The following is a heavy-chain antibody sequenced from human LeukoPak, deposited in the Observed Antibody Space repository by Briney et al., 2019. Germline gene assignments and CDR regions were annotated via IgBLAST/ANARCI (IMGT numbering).Heavy chain of an antibody. CDR3: ARGWELLRHFDY. CDR2: IIPIFGTA. J-gene: IGHJ4*02. D-gene: IGHD1-26*01. V-gene: IGHV1-69*01. CDR1: AGTFSSYA. Sequence: SVKVSCKASAGTFSSYAISWVRQAPGQRLEWMGGIIPIFGTANYAQKFQGRVTITADESTSTAYMELSSLRSEDTVVYYCARGWELLRHFDYWGQGTLVTVSS.